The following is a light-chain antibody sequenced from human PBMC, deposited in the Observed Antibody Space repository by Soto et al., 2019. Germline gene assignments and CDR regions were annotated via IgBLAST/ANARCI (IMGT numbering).Light chain of an antibody. CDR3: MQATQSPWT. CDR1: QSLVHNDGNTY. J-gene: IGKJ1*01. CDR2: KVS. Sequence: DIVMTQTPLSSPVTLGQAASISCRSSQSLVHNDGNTYLSWFQQRPGQPTRLLIYKVSDRFSGFPDRFSGSGAGTDFTLTISRGEVEDVWVYYCMQATQSPWTFGQVTKVEIK. V-gene: IGKV2-24*01.